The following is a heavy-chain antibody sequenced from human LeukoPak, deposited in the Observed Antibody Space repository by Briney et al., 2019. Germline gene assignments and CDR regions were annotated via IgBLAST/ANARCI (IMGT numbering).Heavy chain of an antibody. D-gene: IGHD4-17*01. CDR2: INPNSGGT. Sequence: ASVTVSCKASGYTFTGYYMHWVRQAPGQGLEWMGPINPNSGGTNYAQKFQCRVTMTRDKSISTAYIELSRLRSDDTAVYYCARDYGDYFYWGQGTLVTVSS. CDR3: ARDYGDYFY. CDR1: GYTFTGYY. V-gene: IGHV1-2*06. J-gene: IGHJ4*02.